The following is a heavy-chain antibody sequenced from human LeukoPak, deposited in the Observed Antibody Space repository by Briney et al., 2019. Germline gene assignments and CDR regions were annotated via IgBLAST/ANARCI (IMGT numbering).Heavy chain of an antibody. CDR2: INPSGGST. Sequence: ASVKVSCKASGYTFTSYYMHWVRQAPGQGLEWMGIINPSGGSTSYAQKFQGRVTMTGDTSTSTVYMELSSLRSEDTAVYYCARAYPRIAARPLAFDYWGQGTLVTVSS. V-gene: IGHV1-46*01. CDR1: GYTFTSYY. CDR3: ARAYPRIAARPLAFDY. D-gene: IGHD6-6*01. J-gene: IGHJ4*02.